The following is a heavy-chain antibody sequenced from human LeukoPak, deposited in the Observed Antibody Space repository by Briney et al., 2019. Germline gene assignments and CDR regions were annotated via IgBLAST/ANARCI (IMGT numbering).Heavy chain of an antibody. D-gene: IGHD4-17*01. Sequence: SVKVSCKASGGTFSSYAISWVRQAPGQGLEWTGRIIPILGIANYAQKFQGRVTITADKSTSTAYMELSSLRSEDTAVYYCAREPTLGDYGDYGGWFDPWGQGTLVTVSS. V-gene: IGHV1-69*04. CDR2: IIPILGIA. CDR3: AREPTLGDYGDYGGWFDP. J-gene: IGHJ5*02. CDR1: GGTFSSYA.